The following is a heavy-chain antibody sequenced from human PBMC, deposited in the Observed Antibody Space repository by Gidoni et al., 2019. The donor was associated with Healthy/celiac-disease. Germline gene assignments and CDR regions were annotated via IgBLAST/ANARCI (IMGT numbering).Heavy chain of an antibody. CDR1: GFTFDDYA. Sequence: GESGGGLVQPGRSLRLSCAASGFTFDDYAMHWVRQAPGKGLEWVPGISWNSGSIGYADSVKGRFTISRDNAKNSLYLQMNSLRAEDTALYYCAKDLRSSSWYGFDYWGQGTLVTVSS. CDR3: AKDLRSSSWYGFDY. J-gene: IGHJ4*02. V-gene: IGHV3-9*01. D-gene: IGHD6-13*01. CDR2: ISWNSGSI.